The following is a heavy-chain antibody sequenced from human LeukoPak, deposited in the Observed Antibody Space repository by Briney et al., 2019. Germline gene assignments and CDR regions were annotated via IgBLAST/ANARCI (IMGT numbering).Heavy chain of an antibody. CDR3: AHRLVDYGDFDNWFDP. CDR1: GFSLTASGLS. Sequence: SGPTLVNPTQTLTLTCTFSGFSLTASGLSVAWIRQPPGKALEWLALIYWDDDKRYSPSLKSRLTITKDTSKNQVVLTMTNMDPVDTATYYCAHRLVDYGDFDNWFDPWGQGTLVTVSS. D-gene: IGHD4-17*01. CDR2: IYWDDDK. V-gene: IGHV2-5*02. J-gene: IGHJ5*02.